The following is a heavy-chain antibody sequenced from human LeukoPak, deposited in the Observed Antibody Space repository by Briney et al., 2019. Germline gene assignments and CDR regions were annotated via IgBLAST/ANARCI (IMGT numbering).Heavy chain of an antibody. J-gene: IGHJ6*02. D-gene: IGHD3-10*01. V-gene: IGHV3-30-3*01. Sequence: GGSLRLSCVASGFTFSNYVMHWVRQAPGKGLEWVALISYDGSNENYADSVKGRFTISRDNPKNTLYLQMNSLRAEDTAVYYCARVFRITKTTGMDVWGQGTTVTVSS. CDR3: ARVFRITKTTGMDV. CDR1: GFTFSNYV. CDR2: ISYDGSNE.